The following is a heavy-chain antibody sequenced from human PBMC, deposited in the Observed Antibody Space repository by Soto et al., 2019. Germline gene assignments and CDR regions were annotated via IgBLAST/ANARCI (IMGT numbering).Heavy chain of an antibody. V-gene: IGHV2-26*03. Sequence: QVTLKESGPVLVKPTETLTLTCTISGFSLTNGRMGVSWIRQSPGKALEWLAHIFSNAERSYSTSMQTRLTISTDTSGTQVVLTMTNLDPVAIGTYYCARMNADTYSPYYAMDVWGQGTTVTVSS. J-gene: IGHJ6*02. D-gene: IGHD2-15*01. CDR1: GFSLTNGRMG. CDR3: ARMNADTYSPYYAMDV. CDR2: IFSNAER.